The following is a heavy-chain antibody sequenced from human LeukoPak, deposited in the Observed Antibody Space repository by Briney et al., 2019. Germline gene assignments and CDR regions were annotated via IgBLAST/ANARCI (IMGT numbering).Heavy chain of an antibody. CDR1: GFTFSSYS. CDR2: ISSSSSYI. V-gene: IGHV3-21*01. Sequence: GGSLRLSCAASGFTFSSYSMNWVRQAPGKGLEWVSSISSSSSYIYYADSVKGRFTISRGNAKNSLYLQMNSLRAEDTAVYYCAREGPTATLQCYYYGMDVWGQGTTVTVSS. J-gene: IGHJ6*02. CDR3: AREGPTATLQCYYYGMDV. D-gene: IGHD5-24*01.